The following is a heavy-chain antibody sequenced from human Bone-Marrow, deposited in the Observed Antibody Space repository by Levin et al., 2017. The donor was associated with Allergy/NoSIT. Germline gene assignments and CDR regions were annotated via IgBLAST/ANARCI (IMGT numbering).Heavy chain of an antibody. Sequence: ASVKVSCKASGYTFTRYGISWVRQAPGQGLEWMGWISAYNGKTKYAQKLQGRVTMTTDTSTSTAYVELRSLRSDDTAVYYCARGYSLDDALDIWGQGTMVTVSS. J-gene: IGHJ3*02. V-gene: IGHV1-18*01. D-gene: IGHD6-13*01. CDR3: ARGYSLDDALDI. CDR2: ISAYNGKT. CDR1: GYTFTRYG.